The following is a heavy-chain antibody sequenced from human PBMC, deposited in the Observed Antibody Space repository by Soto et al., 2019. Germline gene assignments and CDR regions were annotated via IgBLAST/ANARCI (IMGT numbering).Heavy chain of an antibody. CDR2: IKQDGSEK. Sequence: GGSLRLSCAASGFTFSSYWMIWVRQAPGKGLEWVANIKQDGSEKYYVDSVKGRFTISRDNAENSVYLQMNSLRVEDTAVYYCVKGFWGDYWGQGTLVTVSS. CDR3: VKGFWGDY. J-gene: IGHJ4*02. CDR1: GFTFSSYW. V-gene: IGHV3-7*03. D-gene: IGHD3-16*01.